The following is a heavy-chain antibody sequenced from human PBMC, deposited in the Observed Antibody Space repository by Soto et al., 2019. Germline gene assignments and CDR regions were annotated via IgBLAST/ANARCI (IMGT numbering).Heavy chain of an antibody. D-gene: IGHD3-16*01. Sequence: GGSLRLSCAASGLTFSSYAMTWVRQAPGKGLQWVSTISGNGASTYYADSVKGRFTVSRDNSRNTLYLQMEGLRVEDTAVYYCTRGPPGGYGMDVWGQGTTVTVSS. CDR1: GLTFSSYA. CDR2: ISGNGAST. J-gene: IGHJ6*02. V-gene: IGHV3-23*01. CDR3: TRGPPGGYGMDV.